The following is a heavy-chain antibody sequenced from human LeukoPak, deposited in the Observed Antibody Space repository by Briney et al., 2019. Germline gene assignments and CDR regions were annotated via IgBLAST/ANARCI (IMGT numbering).Heavy chain of an antibody. V-gene: IGHV3-64D*06. Sequence: GALRLSCSASGFTFSSYAMHWVRQAPGKGLEYVSAISSDGGSTYYADSVKGRFTISRDNSKNTLYLQMSSLRAEDTAVYYCVKGRPLDYGDYFDAFDIWGQGTMVTVSS. CDR3: VKGRPLDYGDYFDAFDI. CDR2: ISSDGGST. D-gene: IGHD4-17*01. J-gene: IGHJ3*02. CDR1: GFTFSSYA.